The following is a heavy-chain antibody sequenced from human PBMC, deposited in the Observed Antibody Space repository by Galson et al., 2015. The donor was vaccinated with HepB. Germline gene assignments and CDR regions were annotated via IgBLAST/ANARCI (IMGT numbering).Heavy chain of an antibody. CDR1: GFTFSSYA. V-gene: IGHV3-23*01. J-gene: IGHJ4*02. CDR2: ISGSGGNT. D-gene: IGHD6-25*01. CDR3: ANHPSSGWYLDS. Sequence: SLGLSCAASGFTFSSYAMNCVRQAPGKGLEWVSAISGSGGNTYYADSVKGRFTISRDNSKNTLYLQMNSLRAEDTAVYYCANHPSSGWYLDSWGQGTLVTVSS.